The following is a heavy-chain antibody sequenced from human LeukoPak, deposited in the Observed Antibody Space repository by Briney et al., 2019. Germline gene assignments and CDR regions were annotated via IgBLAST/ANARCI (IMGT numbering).Heavy chain of an antibody. Sequence: SETLSLTCTVSGGSISTYYWSWIRQPPGTGLEWIGYIYYSGSTNYNPSLKSRVTISVDTSKNQFSLKLTSVTAADTAVYYCARRLYYDGNPFDYWGQGTLVTVSS. J-gene: IGHJ4*02. V-gene: IGHV4-59*08. D-gene: IGHD4-23*01. CDR2: IYYSGST. CDR1: GGSISTYY. CDR3: ARRLYYDGNPFDY.